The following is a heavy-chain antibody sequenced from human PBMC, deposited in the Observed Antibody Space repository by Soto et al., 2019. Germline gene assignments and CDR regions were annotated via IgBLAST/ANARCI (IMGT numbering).Heavy chain of an antibody. V-gene: IGHV3-30-3*01. D-gene: IGHD2-2*01. CDR1: GFTFSSYA. J-gene: IGHJ6*02. Sequence: ESGGGVVQPGRSLRLSCAASGFTFSSYAMHWVRQAPGKGLEWVAVISYDGSNKYYADSVKGRFTISRDNSKNTLYLQMNSLRAEDTAVYYCARDSESSTSCYGCGMDVWGQGTTVTVSS. CDR3: ARDSESSTSCYGCGMDV. CDR2: ISYDGSNK.